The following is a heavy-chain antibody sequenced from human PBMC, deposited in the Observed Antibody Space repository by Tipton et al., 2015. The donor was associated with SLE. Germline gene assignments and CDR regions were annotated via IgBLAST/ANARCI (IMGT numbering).Heavy chain of an antibody. V-gene: IGHV4-59*11. CDR2: IYYSGST. Sequence: TLSLTCTVSGGSLSGHYWSWIRQPPGKGLEWVGDIYYSGSTNKNPSLQSRVSISVDTSKSQISLKLTSVTAADTAVYFCARGLVMGRYDAFDTWGQGTMVTVSS. CDR3: ARGLVMGRYDAFDT. CDR1: GGSLSGHY. D-gene: IGHD3-9*01. J-gene: IGHJ3*02.